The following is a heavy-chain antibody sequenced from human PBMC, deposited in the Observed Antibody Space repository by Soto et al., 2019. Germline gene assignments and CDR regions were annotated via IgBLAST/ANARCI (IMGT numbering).Heavy chain of an antibody. CDR3: AKGTLGSYYYYGMDV. CDR2: ISGSGGST. D-gene: IGHD1-26*01. V-gene: IGHV3-23*01. J-gene: IGHJ6*02. CDR1: GFTFTSYG. Sequence: GGSLRLSCAASGFTFTSYGMSWVRQAPGKGLEWVSAISGSGGSTYYADSVKGRFTTSRDNSKNTLYLHMNSLRAEDTAVYYCAKGTLGSYYYYGMDVWGQGTTVTVSS.